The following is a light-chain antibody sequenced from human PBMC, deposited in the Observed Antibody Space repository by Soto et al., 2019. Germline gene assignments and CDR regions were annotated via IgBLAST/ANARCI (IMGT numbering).Light chain of an antibody. CDR3: QKYNSDPRT. CDR1: QGIFNY. V-gene: IGKV1-27*01. CDR2: AAS. Sequence: DIQMTQSPSSLSASIGDRVTITCRASQGIFNYLAWYQKQPGQVPKLLIYAASTLQSGVPSRFSGSGSGTDFTLTISGLLPEDVATYYCQKYNSDPRTFGPGTKVEIK. J-gene: IGKJ1*01.